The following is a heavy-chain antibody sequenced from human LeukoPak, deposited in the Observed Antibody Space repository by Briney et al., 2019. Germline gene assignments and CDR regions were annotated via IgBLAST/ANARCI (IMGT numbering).Heavy chain of an antibody. CDR2: IYYSGST. CDR3: ARDTSYGSGSYWFDP. Sequence: PSETLSLTCTVSGGSISSYYWSWIRQPPGKGLEWIGYIYYSGSTNYNPSLKSRVTISVDTPKNQFSLKLSSVTAADTAVYYCARDTSYGSGSYWFDPWGQGTLVTVSS. D-gene: IGHD3-10*01. J-gene: IGHJ5*02. CDR1: GGSISSYY. V-gene: IGHV4-59*01.